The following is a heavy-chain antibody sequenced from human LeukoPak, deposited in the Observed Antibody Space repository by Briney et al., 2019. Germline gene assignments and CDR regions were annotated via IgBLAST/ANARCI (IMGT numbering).Heavy chain of an antibody. V-gene: IGHV3-30*18. J-gene: IGHJ4*02. CDR1: GFTFSSYG. CDR2: ISYDGSNK. Sequence: GGSLRLSCAASGFTFSSYGMHWVRQAPGKRLEWVAVISYDGSNKYYADSVKGRFTISRDNSKNTLYLQMNSLRAEDTALYYCAKDSVTTIPDFWGQGTLVTVSS. D-gene: IGHD5-12*01. CDR3: AKDSVTTIPDF.